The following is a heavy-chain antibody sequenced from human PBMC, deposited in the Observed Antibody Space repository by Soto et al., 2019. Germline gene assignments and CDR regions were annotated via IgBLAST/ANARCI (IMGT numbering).Heavy chain of an antibody. CDR1: GGSFSGYY. CDR2: INHSGST. Sequence: PSETLSLTCAVYGGSFSGYYWSWIRQPPGKGLEWIGEINHSGSTNYNPSLKSRVTISVDTSKNQFSLKLSSVTAADTAVYYCASFLVPVRYFASWGQGTLVTVSS. CDR3: ASFLVPVRYFAS. J-gene: IGHJ4*02. D-gene: IGHD6-6*01. V-gene: IGHV4-34*01.